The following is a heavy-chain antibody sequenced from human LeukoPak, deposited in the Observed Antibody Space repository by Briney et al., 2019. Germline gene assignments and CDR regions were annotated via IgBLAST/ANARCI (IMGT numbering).Heavy chain of an antibody. J-gene: IGHJ4*02. CDR3: ARVRMVRVFDF. CDR1: GGSISSYY. V-gene: IGHV4-59*12. CDR2: IYYSGSS. D-gene: IGHD3-10*01. Sequence: SETLSLTCSVSGGSISSYYWSWIRQTPRKGLEWIGYIYYSGSSDYNPSLKSRVTISVDTSKNQFSLKLSSVTAADTAVYYCARVRMVRVFDFWGQGTLVTVSS.